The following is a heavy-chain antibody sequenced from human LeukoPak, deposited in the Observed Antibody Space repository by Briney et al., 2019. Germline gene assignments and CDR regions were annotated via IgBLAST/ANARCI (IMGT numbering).Heavy chain of an antibody. CDR1: GYTFTSYG. Sequence: ASVKVSCKASGYTFTSYGISWVRQAPGQGLEWMGWISAYNGNTNYAQKLQGRVTMTTDTSTSTAYMELRSLRSDVSAVYYCARIGGCYGSGSRPYNWFDPWGQGTLVTVSS. D-gene: IGHD3-10*01. CDR3: ARIGGCYGSGSRPYNWFDP. V-gene: IGHV1-18*01. CDR2: ISAYNGNT. J-gene: IGHJ5*02.